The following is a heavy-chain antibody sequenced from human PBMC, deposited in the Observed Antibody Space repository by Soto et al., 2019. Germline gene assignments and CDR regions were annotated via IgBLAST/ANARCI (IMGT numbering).Heavy chain of an antibody. V-gene: IGHV3-64*02. J-gene: IGHJ4*02. Sequence: EVQLVESGEGLVQPGGSLRLSCAASGFTFSSYNIHWIRQAPGKGLVFVSAISRSGDRTYYADSVKGRFTITRDNSKNTVWLQMGSLRAEDMAVYYCARARCSSGQCYYFDYWGRGALVSVSS. CDR2: ISRSGDRT. CDR1: GFTFSSYN. CDR3: ARARCSSGQCYYFDY. D-gene: IGHD2-15*01.